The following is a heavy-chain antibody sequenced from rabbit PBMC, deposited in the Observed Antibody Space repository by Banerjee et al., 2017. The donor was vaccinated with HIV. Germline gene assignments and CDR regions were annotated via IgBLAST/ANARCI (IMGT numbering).Heavy chain of an antibody. CDR3: ARSRPGEWYLDL. J-gene: IGHJ6*01. CDR2: INTSSGNT. V-gene: IGHV1S40*01. Sequence: WVRQAPGKGLEWIACINTSSGNTVYANWAKGRLTISKTSSTTVTLQMTSLTDADTATYFCARSRPGEWYLDLWGPGTLVTVS. D-gene: IGHD4-1*01.